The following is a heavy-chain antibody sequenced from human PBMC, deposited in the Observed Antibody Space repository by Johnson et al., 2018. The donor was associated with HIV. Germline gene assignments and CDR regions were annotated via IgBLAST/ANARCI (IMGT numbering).Heavy chain of an antibody. D-gene: IGHD5-24*01. V-gene: IGHV3-53*01. CDR3: ARDRAVPDDGYNDYAFDI. CDR1: GFTVSSNY. J-gene: IGHJ3*02. CDR2: IYSGGST. Sequence: VQLLESGGGLIQPGGSLRLSCAASGFTVSSNYMSWVRQAPGKGLEWVSVIYSGGSTYYADSVKGRFTISSDNSKNTLYLQMNSLRAEDTAVYYCARDRAVPDDGYNDYAFDIWGQGTMVTVSS.